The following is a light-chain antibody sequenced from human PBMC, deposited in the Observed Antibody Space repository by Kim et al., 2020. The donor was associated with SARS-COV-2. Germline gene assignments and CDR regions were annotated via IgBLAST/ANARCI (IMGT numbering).Light chain of an antibody. J-gene: IGLJ3*02. CDR3: TSYTSNVGWV. CDR2: DVS. V-gene: IGLV2-14*04. Sequence: GQSVTISWTGTTSDIGYYNYVSWYQQYAGKVPKLIIYDVSQRPSGVSNRFSGSKFGNTASLTISGLQAEDEANYYCTSYTSNVGWVFGGGTKLTVL. CDR1: TSDIGYYNY.